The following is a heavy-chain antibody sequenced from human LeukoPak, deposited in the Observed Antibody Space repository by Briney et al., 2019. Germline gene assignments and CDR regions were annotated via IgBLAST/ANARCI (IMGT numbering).Heavy chain of an antibody. V-gene: IGHV3-23*01. CDR3: AKASTMVRGVKDY. Sequence: GGSLRLSCAASGFAFSSYAMSWVRQAPGKGLEWVSAISGSGGSTYYADSVKGRFTISRDNSKNTLYLQMNSLRAEDTAVYYCAKASTMVRGVKDYWGQGTLVTVSS. CDR2: ISGSGGST. D-gene: IGHD3-10*01. CDR1: GFAFSSYA. J-gene: IGHJ4*02.